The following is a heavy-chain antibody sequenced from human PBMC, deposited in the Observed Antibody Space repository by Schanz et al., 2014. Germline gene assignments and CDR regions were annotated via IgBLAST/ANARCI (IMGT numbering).Heavy chain of an antibody. V-gene: IGHV1-2*06. CDR1: GYRFIGYY. Sequence: QVLLVQSGAEVKKPGASVKVSCKASGYRFIGYYVHWVRQAPGQGLEWMGRVSPYSGDTNYAQMFQGRVTMTTDTSISTAYMELTRLTFDDTAIYYCARDSDVSKYNLFDSWGQGTLVTVSS. J-gene: IGHJ5*01. CDR2: VSPYSGDT. CDR3: ARDSDVSKYNLFDS.